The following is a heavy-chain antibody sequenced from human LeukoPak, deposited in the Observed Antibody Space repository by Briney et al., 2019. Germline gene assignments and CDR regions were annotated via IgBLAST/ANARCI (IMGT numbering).Heavy chain of an antibody. J-gene: IGHJ5*02. Sequence: SQTLSLTCTVSGGSISSGDYYWSWIRQPPGKGLEWIGYISYSGSTYYNPSLKSRVTISVDTSKNQFSLKLSSVTAADTAVYYCARESRRLAAAGTIHWFDPWGQGTLVTVSS. CDR1: GGSISSGDYY. CDR3: ARESRRLAAAGTIHWFDP. CDR2: ISYSGST. V-gene: IGHV4-30-4*01. D-gene: IGHD6-13*01.